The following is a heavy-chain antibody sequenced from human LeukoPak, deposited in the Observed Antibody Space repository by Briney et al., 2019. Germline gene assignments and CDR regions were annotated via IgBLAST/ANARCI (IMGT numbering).Heavy chain of an antibody. J-gene: IGHJ4*02. D-gene: IGHD3-10*01. Sequence: GGSLRLSCAASGFTFSSYSMNWVRQAPGKGPEWVSSISSSSSYIYYADSVKGRFTISRDNAKNSLYLQMNSLRAEDTAVYYCAREVGSGSSRYFDYWGQGTLVTVSS. CDR1: GFTFSSYS. CDR2: ISSSSSYI. V-gene: IGHV3-21*01. CDR3: AREVGSGSSRYFDY.